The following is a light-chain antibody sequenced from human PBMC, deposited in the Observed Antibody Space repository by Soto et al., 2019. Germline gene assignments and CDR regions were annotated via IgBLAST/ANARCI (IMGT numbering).Light chain of an antibody. V-gene: IGKV1-12*01. Sequence: DIPLTQSPSXLSASAXHRXIXXXRASREIGNFVNWYQQKPGKAPKLLIYSASTLVRGVPSRFSASGSGTEFTLTISGLQPEDSLTYYCQQAKSFPITFGQGTRMEI. J-gene: IGKJ5*01. CDR1: REIGNF. CDR3: QQAKSFPIT. CDR2: SAS.